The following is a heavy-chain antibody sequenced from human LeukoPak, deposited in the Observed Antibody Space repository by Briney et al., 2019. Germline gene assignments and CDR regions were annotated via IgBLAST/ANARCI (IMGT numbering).Heavy chain of an antibody. D-gene: IGHD3-22*01. CDR2: IYYSGNT. V-gene: IGHV4-59*01. J-gene: IGHJ6*03. Sequence: SETLSLTCTVSGGSISSYYWSWIRQPPGKGLEWIGYIYYSGNTNYNPSLKSRVTISVDMSKNQFSLKLRSVTAADTAVYYCARGAYDSSGYYYYYYYMDVWGKGTTVTISS. CDR3: ARGAYDSSGYYYYYYYMDV. CDR1: GGSISSYY.